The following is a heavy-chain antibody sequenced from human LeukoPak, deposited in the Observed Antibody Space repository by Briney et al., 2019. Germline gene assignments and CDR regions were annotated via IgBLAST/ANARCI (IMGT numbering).Heavy chain of an antibody. D-gene: IGHD5-18*01. CDR1: GGSVSSGGYP. CDR3: ARAQGYSYGNTLDY. Sequence: SETLSLTCAVSGGSVSSGGYPWSWIRQPPGKGLEWIGYIYHSGSTYYNPSLKSRVTISVDRSKNQFSLKLSSVTAADTAVYYCARAQGYSYGNTLDYWGQGTLVTVSS. CDR2: IYHSGST. J-gene: IGHJ4*02. V-gene: IGHV4-30-2*01.